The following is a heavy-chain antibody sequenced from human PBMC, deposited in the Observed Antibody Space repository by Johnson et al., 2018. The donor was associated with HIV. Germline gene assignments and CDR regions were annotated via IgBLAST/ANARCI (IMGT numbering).Heavy chain of an antibody. CDR1: GFTVSSNY. V-gene: IGHV3-23*04. Sequence: VQLVESGGALVQPGGSLRLSCAASGFTVSSNYMNWVRQAPGKGLEWVSVISGSGGSTYYADSVKGRFTISRDNSKNTLYLQMNSLRAEDTAVYYCAKGIAAAGTGAFDIWGQGTMVTVSS. CDR2: ISGSGGST. CDR3: AKGIAAAGTGAFDI. J-gene: IGHJ3*02. D-gene: IGHD6-13*01.